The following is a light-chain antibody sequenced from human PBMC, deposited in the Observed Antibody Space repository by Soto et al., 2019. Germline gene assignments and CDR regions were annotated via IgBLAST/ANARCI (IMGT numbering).Light chain of an antibody. V-gene: IGKV3D-20*02. Sequence: EIVLTHSPCTLSLSPVERATVSCSASQTVSSGFLAWYQQKVGQAPRLLIYGASTRATGIPDRFSGSGSGTDFTLTIDRLEPEDFAVYYCQHRSRWPITFGQGTRLEI. CDR2: GAS. J-gene: IGKJ5*01. CDR1: QTVSSGF. CDR3: QHRSRWPIT.